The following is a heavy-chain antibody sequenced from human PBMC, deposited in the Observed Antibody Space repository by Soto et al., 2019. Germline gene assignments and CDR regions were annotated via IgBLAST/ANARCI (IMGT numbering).Heavy chain of an antibody. J-gene: IGHJ4*02. CDR2: ISSSGSTI. CDR3: ARDGEYSGYEYSRTLITIGGGFGY. Sequence: QVQLVESGGGLVKPGGSLRLSCAASGFTFSDYYMSWIRQAPGKGLEWVSYISSSGSTIYYADSVKGRFTISRDNAKNSQYRQMKRLRAEDTAVYYGARDGEYSGYEYSRTLITIGGGFGYWGQGTLVTVSS. V-gene: IGHV3-11*01. D-gene: IGHD5-12*01. CDR1: GFTFSDYY.